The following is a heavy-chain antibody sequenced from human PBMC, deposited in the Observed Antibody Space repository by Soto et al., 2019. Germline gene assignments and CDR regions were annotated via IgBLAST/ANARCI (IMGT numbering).Heavy chain of an antibody. J-gene: IGHJ6*02. V-gene: IGHV4-34*01. CDR1: GGSFSGYY. Sequence: PSETLSLTCAVYGGSFSGYYWSWIRQPPGKGLEWIGEINHSGSTNYNPSLKSRVTISVDTSKNQFSLKLSSVTAADTAVYYCARGRPYSSSWYYNYYYGMDVWGQGTTVTVSS. D-gene: IGHD6-13*01. CDR2: INHSGST. CDR3: ARGRPYSSSWYYNYYYGMDV.